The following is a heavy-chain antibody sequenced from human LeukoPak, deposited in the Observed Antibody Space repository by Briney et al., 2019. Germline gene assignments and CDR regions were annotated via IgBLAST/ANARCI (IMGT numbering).Heavy chain of an antibody. V-gene: IGHV1-46*01. CDR2: INPGGDNT. D-gene: IGHD5-24*01. CDR3: ARIRDGYNDAYDI. Sequence: ASVKVSCKASGGTSSSYAISWVRQAPGQGLEWMGLINPGGDNTDYAQNFQGRVTMTRDTSTSTVYMGLSSLRSEDTAVYYCARIRDGYNDAYDIWGQGTMVTVSS. CDR1: GGTSSSYA. J-gene: IGHJ3*02.